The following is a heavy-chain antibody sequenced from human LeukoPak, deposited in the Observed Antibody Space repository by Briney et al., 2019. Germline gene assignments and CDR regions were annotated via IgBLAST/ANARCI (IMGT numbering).Heavy chain of an antibody. CDR1: GFTFSSYA. Sequence: GGSLRLSCAASGFTFSSYAMHWVRQAPGKGLEWVAVISYDGSNKYYADSVKGRFTISRDNSKNTLYLQMNSLRAEDTAVHYCARRLNTVPPDYWGQGTLVTVSS. CDR2: ISYDGSNK. J-gene: IGHJ4*02. CDR3: ARRLNTVPPDY. D-gene: IGHD4-17*01. V-gene: IGHV3-30-3*01.